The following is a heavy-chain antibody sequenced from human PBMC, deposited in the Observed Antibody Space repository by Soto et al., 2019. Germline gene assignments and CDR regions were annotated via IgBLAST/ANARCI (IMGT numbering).Heavy chain of an antibody. D-gene: IGHD3-22*01. CDR2: VYYSGNT. Sequence: SETLSLTCTVSGGSLSSYYWTWIRQPPGKGLEWIGYVYYSGNTNYNPSLKSRVTISVDTSKNQCSLKLGSVTAADTAVYYCAKMPNYYDSSGLWSGMDVWGQGTTVTVSS. V-gene: IGHV4-59*01. CDR1: GGSLSSYY. J-gene: IGHJ6*02. CDR3: AKMPNYYDSSGLWSGMDV.